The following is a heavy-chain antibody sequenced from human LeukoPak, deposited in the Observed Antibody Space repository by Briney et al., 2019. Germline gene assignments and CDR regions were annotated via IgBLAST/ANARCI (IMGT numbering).Heavy chain of an antibody. CDR2: IHHSGRT. J-gene: IGHJ4*02. V-gene: IGHV4-34*01. Sequence: PSETLSLTCAVYSGSISDYYWSWIRQPLGKGLEWIGEIHHSGRTNYNPSLKTRVTISIDTSKNQFSLTLSSVTAADTAVYYCTRGQFQRDYWGQGTLVTVSS. CDR3: TRGQFQRDY. CDR1: SGSISDYY.